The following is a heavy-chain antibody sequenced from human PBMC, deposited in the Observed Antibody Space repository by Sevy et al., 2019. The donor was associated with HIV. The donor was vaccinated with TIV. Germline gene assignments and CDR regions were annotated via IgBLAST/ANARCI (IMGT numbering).Heavy chain of an antibody. D-gene: IGHD6-19*01. CDR2: IYHSGYS. Sequence: SETLSLTCAVSGYSISSDYYWGWIRQPPGKGLEWIGSIYHSGYSYYNPSLKSLVTISVDTSKNQFSLKLSSVIAADTAVFYCARAIGTQVAGLYYFDYWGQGTLVTVSS. CDR1: GYSISSDYY. J-gene: IGHJ4*02. V-gene: IGHV4-38-2*01. CDR3: ARAIGTQVAGLYYFDY.